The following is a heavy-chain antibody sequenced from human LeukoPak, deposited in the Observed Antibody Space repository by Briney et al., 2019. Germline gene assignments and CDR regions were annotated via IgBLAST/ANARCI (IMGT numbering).Heavy chain of an antibody. CDR1: GYSISSGYY. Sequence: SETLSLTCAVSGYSISSGYYWGWIRQPPGKGLEWIGTFYYNGNTYYNPSLKSRVTISVDTSKNQFSLNLTSVTAADTAVYYCARDRRPDYWGHETLVTVSS. CDR2: FYYNGNT. V-gene: IGHV4-38-2*02. D-gene: IGHD6-25*01. J-gene: IGHJ4*01. CDR3: ARDRRPDY.